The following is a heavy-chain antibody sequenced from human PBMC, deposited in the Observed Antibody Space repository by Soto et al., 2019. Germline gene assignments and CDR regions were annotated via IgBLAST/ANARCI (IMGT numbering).Heavy chain of an antibody. Sequence: SVKVSCKASGGTFSSYTISWVRQAPGQGLEWMGRIIPILGIANYAQKFQGRVTITADKSTSTAYMELSSLRSEDTAVCYCASSRGPAAMLVPEYNWFDPWGQGTLVTVSS. D-gene: IGHD2-2*01. V-gene: IGHV1-69*02. J-gene: IGHJ5*02. CDR2: IIPILGIA. CDR3: ASSRGPAAMLVPEYNWFDP. CDR1: GGTFSSYT.